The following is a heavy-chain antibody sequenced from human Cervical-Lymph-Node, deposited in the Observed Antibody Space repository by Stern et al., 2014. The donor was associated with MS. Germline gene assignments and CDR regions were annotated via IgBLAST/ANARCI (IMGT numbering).Heavy chain of an antibody. J-gene: IGHJ6*02. V-gene: IGHV1-69*01. CDR1: GDTFINFG. CDR2: IIPMFGTT. CDR3: ARDNDDNGMDV. Sequence: VQLVQSGAEVKKPGASVKVSCTASGDTFINFGISWGRQAPGQGLEWMGGIIPMFGTTEYAQKFQGRVSISADESATTVYMELSSLRSEDTAVYYCARDNDDNGMDVWGQGTTVTVSS. D-gene: IGHD1-1*01.